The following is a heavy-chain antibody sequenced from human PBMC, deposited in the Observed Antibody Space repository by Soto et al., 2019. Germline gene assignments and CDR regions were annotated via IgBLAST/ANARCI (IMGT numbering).Heavy chain of an antibody. V-gene: IGHV3-33*01. CDR1: GFSFSTYG. Sequence: QVQLVESGGGVVQPGRSLKLSCAASGFSFSTYGMHWVRQAPGKGLEWVALMWYDGSDKDYTDSVKGRFTISRDDSRNSLYLQMNNLRVEDTAVYYWVRDEGFGEYMDACFAPWGQGTGVPVSP. CDR2: MWYDGSDK. J-gene: IGHJ5*02. CDR3: VRDEGFGEYMDACFAP. D-gene: IGHD3-10*01.